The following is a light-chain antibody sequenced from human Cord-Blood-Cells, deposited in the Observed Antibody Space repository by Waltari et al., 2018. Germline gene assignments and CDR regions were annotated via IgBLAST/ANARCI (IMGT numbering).Light chain of an antibody. V-gene: IGLV2-23*01. Sequence: QSALTQPASVSGSPGQSITISCTGTSSDVGSYNLVSWYQQHPGNAPKTMIYEGSKRPSGVSNRFSGSKSGNTASLTISGLQAEDEADYYCCSYAGSSTWVFGGGTKLTVL. CDR1: SSDVGSYNL. J-gene: IGLJ3*02. CDR3: CSYAGSSTWV. CDR2: EGS.